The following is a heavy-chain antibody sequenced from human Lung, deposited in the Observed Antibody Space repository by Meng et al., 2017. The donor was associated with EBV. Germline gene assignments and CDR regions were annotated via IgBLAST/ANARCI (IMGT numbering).Heavy chain of an antibody. D-gene: IGHD3-10*01. J-gene: IGHJ5*02. CDR2: IHSSGST. V-gene: IGHV4-31*03. CDR1: GGSISSGCYY. CDR3: ARASYGSGSPLGESWFDP. Sequence: QEQLQASGQGLVKPSPTLPLTCTVSGGSISSGCYYWSWIRQHPGKGLEWIGYIHSSGSTYYNPSLRSRLTISVDTSKNQFSLKLSSVTAADTAVYYCARASYGSGSPLGESWFDPWGQGTLVTVSS.